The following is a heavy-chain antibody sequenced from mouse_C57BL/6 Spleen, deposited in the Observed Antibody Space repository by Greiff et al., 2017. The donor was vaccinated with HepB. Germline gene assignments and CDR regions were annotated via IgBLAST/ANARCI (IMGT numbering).Heavy chain of an antibody. CDR2: IYPRSGNT. CDR1: GYTFTSYG. CDR3: ARDYYGSSYVLFDY. J-gene: IGHJ2*01. Sequence: VKLMESGAELARPGASVKLSCKASGYTFTSYGISWVKQRTGQGLEWIGEIYPRSGNTYYNEKFKGKATLTADKSSSTAYMELRSLTSEDSAVYFCARDYYGSSYVLFDYWGQGTTLTVSS. D-gene: IGHD1-1*01. V-gene: IGHV1-81*01.